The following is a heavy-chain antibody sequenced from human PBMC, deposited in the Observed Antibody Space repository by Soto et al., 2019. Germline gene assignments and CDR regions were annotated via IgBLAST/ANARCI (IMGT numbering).Heavy chain of an antibody. V-gene: IGHV1-18*01. CDR1: GYTFTSYG. CDR3: ARGTDYYGAGSYGLYYYYGMDG. CDR2: ISAYNGNT. D-gene: IGHD3-10*01. Sequence: ASVKVSCKASGYTFTSYGISWVRQAPGQGLEWMGWISAYNGNTNYAQRLQGRVTMTTDTSTSTAYMELRSLRSDDTAVYYCARGTDYYGAGSYGLYYYYGMDGWGQGNTVTVSS. J-gene: IGHJ6*02.